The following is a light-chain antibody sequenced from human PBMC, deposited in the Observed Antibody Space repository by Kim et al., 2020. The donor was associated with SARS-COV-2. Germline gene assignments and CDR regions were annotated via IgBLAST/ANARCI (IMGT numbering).Light chain of an antibody. CDR1: NAHSSYA. CDR3: QTWGTGILV. Sequence: ASVTLTCTLSNAHSSYAIAWHQQHPQKGPRYLMVVNNDGSHTKGDGIPDRFSASSSGAERFLTIASLQSEDEANYFCQTWGTGILVFGGGTQLTVL. J-gene: IGLJ2*01. CDR2: VNNDGSH. V-gene: IGLV4-69*01.